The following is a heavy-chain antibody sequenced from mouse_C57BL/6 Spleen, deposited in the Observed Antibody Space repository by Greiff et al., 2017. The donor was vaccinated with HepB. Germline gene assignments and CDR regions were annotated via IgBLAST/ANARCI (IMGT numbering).Heavy chain of an antibody. Sequence: VMLVESGAELAKPGASVKLSCKASGYTFTSYWMHWVKQRPGQGLEWIGYINPSSGYTKYNQKFKDKATLTADKSSSTAYMQLSSLTYEDSAVYYCARGIPYDYDAVAYWGQGTLVTVSA. CDR2: INPSSGYT. CDR1: GYTFTSYW. V-gene: IGHV1-7*01. CDR3: ARGIPYDYDAVAY. D-gene: IGHD2-4*01. J-gene: IGHJ3*01.